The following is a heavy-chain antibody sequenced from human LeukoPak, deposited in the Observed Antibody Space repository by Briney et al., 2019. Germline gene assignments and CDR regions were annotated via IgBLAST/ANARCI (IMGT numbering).Heavy chain of an antibody. J-gene: IGHJ3*02. CDR2: IYYSGST. D-gene: IGHD4-17*01. V-gene: IGHV4-30-4*08. Sequence: SETLSLTCTVSGGSISSGGYSWSWIRQHPGKGLEWIGYIYYSGSTYYNPSLKSRVTISVDTSKNQFSLKLSSVTAADTAVYYCALYGDYNDAFDIWGQGTMVTVSS. CDR1: GGSISSGGYS. CDR3: ALYGDYNDAFDI.